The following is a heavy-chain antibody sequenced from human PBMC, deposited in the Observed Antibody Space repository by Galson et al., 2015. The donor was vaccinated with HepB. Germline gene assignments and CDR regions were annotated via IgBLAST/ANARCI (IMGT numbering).Heavy chain of an antibody. CDR1: GLTFRSYG. CDR3: ATYPGYSSPYYYYGMDV. D-gene: IGHD6-13*01. CDR2: IWYDGSNK. J-gene: IGHJ6*02. V-gene: IGHV3-33*01. Sequence: SLRLSCAASGLTFRSYGMHWVRQAPGKGLEWVAVIWYDGSNKYYADSVKGRFTISRDNSKNTLYLQMNSLRAEDTAVYYCATYPGYSSPYYYYGMDVWGQGTTVTVSS.